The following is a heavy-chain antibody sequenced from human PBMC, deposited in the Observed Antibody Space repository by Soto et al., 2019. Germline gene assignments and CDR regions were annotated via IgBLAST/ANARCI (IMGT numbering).Heavy chain of an antibody. Sequence: GGSLRLSCTASGFTFGDYAMSWFRQAPGKGLEWVGFIRSKAYGGTTEYAASVKGRFTISRDDSKSIAYLQMNSLKTEETAVYYCTREPIWFGELLRGPYYYYYYGMDVWGQGTTVTVSS. D-gene: IGHD3-10*01. CDR1: GFTFGDYA. CDR3: TREPIWFGELLRGPYYYYYYGMDV. V-gene: IGHV3-49*03. J-gene: IGHJ6*02. CDR2: IRSKAYGGTT.